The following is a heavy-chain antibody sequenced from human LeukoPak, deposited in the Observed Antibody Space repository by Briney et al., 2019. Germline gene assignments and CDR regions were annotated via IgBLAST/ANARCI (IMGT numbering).Heavy chain of an antibody. CDR1: GDSVSSNSAA. CDR2: TYYRSKWYN. V-gene: IGHV6-1*01. D-gene: IGHD6-13*01. Sequence: SQTLSLTCAISGDSVSSNSAAWNWIRQSPSRGLEWLGRTYYRSKWYNDYAVSVKSRITINPDTSKNQFSLQLNSVTPEDTAVYYCARGFLASIAAAATRAFDIWGQGTMVTVSS. J-gene: IGHJ3*02. CDR3: ARGFLASIAAAATRAFDI.